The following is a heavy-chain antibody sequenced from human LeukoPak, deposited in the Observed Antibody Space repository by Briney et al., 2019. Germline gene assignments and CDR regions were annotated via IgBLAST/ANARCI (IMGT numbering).Heavy chain of an antibody. CDR3: ARARPYCSSTSCSGNWFDP. D-gene: IGHD2-2*01. CDR1: GYTFTSYY. Sequence: GASVKVSCKASGYTFTSYYMHWVRQAPGQGLEWMGRINPNSGGTNYAQKFQGRVTMTRDTSISTAYMELSRLRSDDTAVYYCARARPYCSSTSCSGNWFDPWGQGTLVTVSS. V-gene: IGHV1-2*06. CDR2: INPNSGGT. J-gene: IGHJ5*02.